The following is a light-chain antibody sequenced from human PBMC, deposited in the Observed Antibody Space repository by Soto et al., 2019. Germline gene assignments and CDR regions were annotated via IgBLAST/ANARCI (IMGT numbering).Light chain of an antibody. CDR1: SSNIGSNY. CDR3: AAWDDSLSGRV. V-gene: IGLV1-47*02. J-gene: IGLJ1*01. CDR2: SNN. Sequence: QSVLTQSPSASGTPGQRVTISCSGSSSNIGSNYVYWYQQLPGTAPKLLIYSNNQRPSGVPDRFSGSKSGTSASLAISGLRSEDEADYYCAAWDDSLSGRVFGTGTKLTVL.